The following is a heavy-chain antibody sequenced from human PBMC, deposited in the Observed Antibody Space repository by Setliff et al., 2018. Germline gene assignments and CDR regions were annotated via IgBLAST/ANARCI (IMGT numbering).Heavy chain of an antibody. CDR1: GGSISSGSYY. Sequence: PSETLSLTCTVSGGSISSGSYYWSWIRQPAGKGLEWIGRIYTSGSTNYNPSLKSRVTISVDTSKNQFSLKLSSVTAADTAVYYCARGRGYSYGSTFHYCYGMDVWGQGTTVTVSS. J-gene: IGHJ6*02. D-gene: IGHD5-18*01. CDR3: ARGRGYSYGSTFHYCYGMDV. CDR2: IYTSGST. V-gene: IGHV4-61*02.